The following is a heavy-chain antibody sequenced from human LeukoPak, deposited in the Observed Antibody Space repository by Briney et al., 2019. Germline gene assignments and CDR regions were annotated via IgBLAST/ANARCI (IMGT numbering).Heavy chain of an antibody. CDR1: GGSISSGDYY. J-gene: IGHJ5*02. V-gene: IGHV4-30-4*08. CDR2: IYYSEST. CDR3: ARVLKEVVPAAMGSLVGWFDP. D-gene: IGHD2-2*01. Sequence: PSETLSLTCTVSGGSISSGDYYWSWIRQPPGKGLEWIGYIYYSESTYYNPSLKSRVTISVDTSKNQFSLKLSSVTAADTAVYYCARVLKEVVPAAMGSLVGWFDPWGQGTLVTVSS.